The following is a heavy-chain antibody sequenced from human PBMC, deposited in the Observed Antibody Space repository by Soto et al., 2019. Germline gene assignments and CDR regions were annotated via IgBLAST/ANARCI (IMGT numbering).Heavy chain of an antibody. J-gene: IGHJ5*02. CDR2: IYYSGST. Sequence: QVPLQESGPGLVKPSQTLSLTCTVSGGSISSGGYYWSWIRQHPGKGLEWIGYIYYSGSTYYNPSLKSRVTISVDTSKNQFSLKLSSVTAADTAVYYCARGPDYYGSGSYYNANWFDPWGQGTLVTVSS. V-gene: IGHV4-31*03. CDR3: ARGPDYYGSGSYYNANWFDP. D-gene: IGHD3-10*01. CDR1: GGSISSGGYY.